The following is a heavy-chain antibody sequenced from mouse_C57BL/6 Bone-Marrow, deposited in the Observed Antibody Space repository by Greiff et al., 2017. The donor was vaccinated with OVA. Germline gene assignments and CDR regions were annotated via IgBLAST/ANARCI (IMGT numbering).Heavy chain of an antibody. J-gene: IGHJ3*01. CDR3: ARDYVGWFAY. Sequence: EVKLMESGGGLVKPGGSLKLSCAASGFTFSSYAMSWVRQTPEKRLEWVATISDGGSYTYYPDNVKGRFTISRDNAKNNLYLQMSQLKSEDTAMYYCARDYVGWFAYWGQGTLVTVSA. V-gene: IGHV5-4*01. CDR2: ISDGGSYT. CDR1: GFTFSSYA. D-gene: IGHD2-12*01.